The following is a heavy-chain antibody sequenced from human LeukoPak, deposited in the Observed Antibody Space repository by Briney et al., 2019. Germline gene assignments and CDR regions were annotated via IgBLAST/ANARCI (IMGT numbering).Heavy chain of an antibody. CDR2: ISYDGSNK. D-gene: IGHD3-10*01. Sequence: GGSLRLSCAASGFTFSSYGMHWVRQAPGKGLEWAAVISYDGSNKYYADSVKGRFTISRDNSKNTLYLQMNSLRAEDAAVYYCAKDRITLVRGCMDVWGQGTTVTVSS. V-gene: IGHV3-30*18. CDR1: GFTFSSYG. J-gene: IGHJ6*02. CDR3: AKDRITLVRGCMDV.